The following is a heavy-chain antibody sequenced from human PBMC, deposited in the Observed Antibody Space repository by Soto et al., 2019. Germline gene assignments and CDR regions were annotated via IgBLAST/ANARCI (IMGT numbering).Heavy chain of an antibody. D-gene: IGHD3-16*01. CDR3: ARERPDGARLDP. CDR2: IYYSGST. CDR1: GGSISSGDYY. V-gene: IGHV4-30-4*01. J-gene: IGHJ5*02. Sequence: QVQLQESGPGLVKPSQTLSLTCTVSGGSISSGDYYWSWIRQPPGKGLEWIGYIYYSGSTHYNPSLKSRVTISVDTSKKQFSLKLSSVTAADTAVYYCARERPDGARLDPWGQGTLVTVSS.